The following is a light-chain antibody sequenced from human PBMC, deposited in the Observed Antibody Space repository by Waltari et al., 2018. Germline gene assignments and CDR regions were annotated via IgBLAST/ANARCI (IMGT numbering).Light chain of an antibody. Sequence: QSLLTQPPSASGTPGQRVTISCSGSSSNRGSNPVFWYPPRPGTAPKVLIYQNSQRPSGGPGRSSGSKSGTSASLAMSGLRSEDEGDYYCAAWDNSLSAWVFGGGTKLTVL. CDR3: AAWDNSLSAWV. CDR1: SSNRGSNP. V-gene: IGLV1-47*01. CDR2: QNS. J-gene: IGLJ3*02.